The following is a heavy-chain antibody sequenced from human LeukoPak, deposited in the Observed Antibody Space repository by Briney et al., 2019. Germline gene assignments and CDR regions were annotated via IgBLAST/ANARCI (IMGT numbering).Heavy chain of an antibody. Sequence: ASVKVSCKASGYTLTGYYMHWVRQAPGQGLEWMGWINPNSGGTNYAQKFQGRVTMTRDTSISTAYMELSRLRSDDTAVYYCARDFSGSYPRPYWGQGTLVTVSS. V-gene: IGHV1-2*02. CDR3: ARDFSGSYPRPY. CDR2: INPNSGGT. D-gene: IGHD1-26*01. J-gene: IGHJ4*02. CDR1: GYTLTGYY.